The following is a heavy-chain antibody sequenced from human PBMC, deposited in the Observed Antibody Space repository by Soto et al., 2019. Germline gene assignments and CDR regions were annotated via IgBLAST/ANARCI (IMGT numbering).Heavy chain of an antibody. D-gene: IGHD6-19*01. CDR2: FDPEDGET. CDR3: ATAPYSSGSNDAFDI. Sequence: ASVKVSCKVSGYTLTELSMHWVRQAPGKGLEWMGGFDPEDGETIYAQKFQGRVTMTEDTSTDTAYMELSSLRSEDTAVYYCATAPYSSGSNDAFDIWGQGTMVTVSS. V-gene: IGHV1-24*01. J-gene: IGHJ3*02. CDR1: GYTLTELS.